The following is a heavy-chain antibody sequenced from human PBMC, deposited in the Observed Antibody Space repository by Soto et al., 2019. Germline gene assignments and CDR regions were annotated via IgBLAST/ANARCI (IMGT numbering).Heavy chain of an antibody. CDR1: GYTFSTSS. D-gene: IGHD6-19*01. CDR2: INTYYGNT. CDR3: ATVYSAGWLALAS. Sequence: QVQLLQSGAEVKKPGASVKVSCKSSGYTFSTSSIGWVRQAPGQGLDWMGWINTYYGNTYHAESYQGGVTMTTDTSTSSAVMALRNLTADDTAVYYCATVYSAGWLALASWGQGTLVTVSS. V-gene: IGHV1-18*01. J-gene: IGHJ4*02.